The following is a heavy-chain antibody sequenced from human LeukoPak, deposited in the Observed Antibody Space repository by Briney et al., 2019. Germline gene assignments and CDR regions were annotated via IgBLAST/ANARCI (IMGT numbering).Heavy chain of an antibody. V-gene: IGHV3-15*01. J-gene: IGHJ4*02. CDR3: TTSYYDSSGLRA. D-gene: IGHD3-22*01. CDR2: IKSKTDGGTI. Sequence: GGSLRLSCAASGFSLNNAWMTWVRQAPGKGLEWVGRIKSKTDGGTIDYAAPVKGRSTISRDDSKNMVYLVMNSLKTEDTAVYYCTTSYYDSSGLRAWGQGTLVTVSS. CDR1: GFSLNNAW.